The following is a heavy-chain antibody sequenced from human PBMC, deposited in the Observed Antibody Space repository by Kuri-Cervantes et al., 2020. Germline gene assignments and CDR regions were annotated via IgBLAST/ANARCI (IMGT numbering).Heavy chain of an antibody. D-gene: IGHD3-16*01. CDR1: GFTFSSYS. J-gene: IGHJ4*02. CDR3: ARDPRGSSMGVY. CDR2: ISSSSSYI. Sequence: GESLKISCAASGFTFSSYSMNWVRQAPGKGLEWVSSISSSSSYIYYADSVKGRFNISRDNAKNSLYLRMNSLRAEDTAVYYCARDPRGSSMGVYWCQGTLVTVSS. V-gene: IGHV3-21*01.